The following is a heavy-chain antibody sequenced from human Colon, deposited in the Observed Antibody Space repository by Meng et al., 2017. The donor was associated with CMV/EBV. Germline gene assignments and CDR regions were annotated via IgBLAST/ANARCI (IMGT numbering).Heavy chain of an antibody. V-gene: IGHV1-3*02. CDR1: GYTFTSYA. CDR3: ARDDQQSGVFVVPAAPRDYYYYYGMDV. Sequence: ASVKVSCKASGYTFTSYAMHWVRQAPGQRLEWMGWSNAGNGNTKYSQEFQGRVTMTRDTSTSTVYMELSSLRSEDTAVYYCARDDQQSGVFVVPAAPRDYYYYYGMDVWGQGTTVTVSS. CDR2: SNAGNGNT. J-gene: IGHJ6*02. D-gene: IGHD2-2*01.